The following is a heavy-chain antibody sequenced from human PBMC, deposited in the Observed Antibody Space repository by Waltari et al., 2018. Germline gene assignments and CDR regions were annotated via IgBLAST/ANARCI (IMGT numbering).Heavy chain of an antibody. CDR3: ARGSYYCSGGACHSGLDS. J-gene: IGHJ4*02. CDR2: ISGRGESR. D-gene: IGHD2-15*01. Sequence: EVQLLESGGGSVQPGGSLRLSCTASGFTFSNYAMHWVRQVPGKGLGGLSVISGRGESRYYAESVKGRFTISRDNSKNTLYLQRNILRAEDTAVYYCARGSYYCSGGACHSGLDSWGQGTLVTVSS. CDR1: GFTFSNYA. V-gene: IGHV3-23*01.